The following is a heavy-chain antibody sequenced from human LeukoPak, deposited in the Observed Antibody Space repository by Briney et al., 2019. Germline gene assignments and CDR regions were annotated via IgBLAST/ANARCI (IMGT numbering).Heavy chain of an antibody. V-gene: IGHV3-23*01. J-gene: IGHJ4*02. CDR1: GFTFSSYG. D-gene: IGHD3-22*01. Sequence: GGTLRLSCAASGFTFSSYGMSWVRQAPGKGLEWVSAISGSGGSTYYADSVKGRFTISRDNSKNTLYLQMNSLRAEDTAVYYCARDFLTLYYYDSSGYYRLPDYWGQGTLVTVSS. CDR3: ARDFLTLYYYDSSGYYRLPDY. CDR2: ISGSGGST.